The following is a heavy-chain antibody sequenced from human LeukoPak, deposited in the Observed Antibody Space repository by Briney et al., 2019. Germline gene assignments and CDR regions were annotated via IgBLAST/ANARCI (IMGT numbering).Heavy chain of an antibody. CDR2: ISSSSSYI. Sequence: PGGSLRLSCAASGFTFSSYSMNWVRQAPGKGLEWVSSISSSSSYIYYADSGKGRFTISRDNAKNSLYLQMNSLRAEDTAVYYCARANRVDIVATRLPDRIDYWGQGTLVTVSS. CDR1: GFTFSSYS. D-gene: IGHD5-12*01. V-gene: IGHV3-21*01. J-gene: IGHJ4*02. CDR3: ARANRVDIVATRLPDRIDY.